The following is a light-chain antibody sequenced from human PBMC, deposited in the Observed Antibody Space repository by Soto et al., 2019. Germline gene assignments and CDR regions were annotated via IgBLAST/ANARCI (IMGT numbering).Light chain of an antibody. CDR1: QSVYSY. V-gene: IGKV3-20*01. J-gene: IGKJ1*01. CDR2: GAS. Sequence: EIVLTQSPGTLSLSPGERATLSCRASQSVYSYLAWYQQKPGQAPRLLIYGASNRATGIPDRFSGSVSGTDFALSISRLESEDFAVYYCQQYSRAPRTFGQGTKVDIK. CDR3: QQYSRAPRT.